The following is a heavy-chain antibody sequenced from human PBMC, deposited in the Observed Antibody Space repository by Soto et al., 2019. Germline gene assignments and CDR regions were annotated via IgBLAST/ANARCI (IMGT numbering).Heavy chain of an antibody. J-gene: IGHJ4*02. CDR1: GYTFTSYG. V-gene: IGHV1-18*04. CDR3: ARDGLPITIFGVVIISFDY. D-gene: IGHD3-3*01. Sequence: ASVKVSCKASGYTFTSYGISWVRQAPGQGLEWMGWISAYNGNTNYAQKLQGRVTMTTDTSTSTAYMELRSLRSDDTAVYYCARDGLPITIFGVVIISFDYWGQGTLVTVSS. CDR2: ISAYNGNT.